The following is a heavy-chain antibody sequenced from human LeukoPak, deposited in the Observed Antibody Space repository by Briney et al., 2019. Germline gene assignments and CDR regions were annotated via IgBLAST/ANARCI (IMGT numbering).Heavy chain of an antibody. Sequence: ASVKVSCKASGYTFISYGITWVRQAPGQRLEWMGWISPYNDNTNYAQNLQGRVTMTTDTSTSTAYMELRSLRSDDTAVYYCARSGKVDNYYYMDVRGKGTTVTVSS. D-gene: IGHD2-15*01. CDR3: ARSGKVDNYYYMDV. CDR2: ISPYNDNT. CDR1: GYTFISYG. J-gene: IGHJ6*03. V-gene: IGHV1-18*01.